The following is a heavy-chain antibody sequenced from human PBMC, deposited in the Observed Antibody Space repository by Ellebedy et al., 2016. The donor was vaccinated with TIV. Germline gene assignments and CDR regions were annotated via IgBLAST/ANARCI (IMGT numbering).Heavy chain of an antibody. D-gene: IGHD3-10*01. CDR3: ARVPYGSGSYYYYYGMDA. CDR1: GYTFTGYY. V-gene: IGHV1-2*02. J-gene: IGHJ6*02. Sequence: ASVKVSXXASGYTFTGYYMHWVRQAPGQGLEWMGWINPNSGGTNYAQKFQGRVTMTRDTSISTAYMELSRLRSDDTAVYYCARVPYGSGSYYYYYGMDAWGQGTTVTVSS. CDR2: INPNSGGT.